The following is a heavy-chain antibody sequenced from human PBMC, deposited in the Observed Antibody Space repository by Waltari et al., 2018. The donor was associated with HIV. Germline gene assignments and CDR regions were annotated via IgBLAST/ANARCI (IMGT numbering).Heavy chain of an antibody. D-gene: IGHD2-2*01. CDR1: GFSFSGSA. V-gene: IGHV3-23*01. Sequence: EVQLLDSGGGLVQPGGSVRLSCAASGFSFSGSAMSWVRQATGKGLEWVSVISGSGDSTFYADSVKGRFTISRDDSKNTLYLQMNSLSAEDTAVYYCAKASSASCYASLHYWGQGTLVTVSS. CDR2: ISGSGDST. J-gene: IGHJ4*02. CDR3: AKASSASCYASLHY.